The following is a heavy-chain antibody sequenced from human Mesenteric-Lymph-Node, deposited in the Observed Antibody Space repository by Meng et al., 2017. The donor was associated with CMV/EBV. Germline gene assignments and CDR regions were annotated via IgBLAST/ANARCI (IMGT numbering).Heavy chain of an antibody. V-gene: IGHV4-34*01. Sequence: QVQLHQWGAGLLKTSETLSVTWAVYGGSFSGYYWNWIRQSPEKGLEWIGEINHSGSTTYNPSFTSRIIISVDTSTNQISLNMSSVTAADTAVYYCARGSSYDILTGYFDYWGQGALVTVSS. CDR3: ARGSSYDILTGYFDY. CDR2: INHSGST. CDR1: GGSFSGYY. J-gene: IGHJ4*02. D-gene: IGHD3-9*01.